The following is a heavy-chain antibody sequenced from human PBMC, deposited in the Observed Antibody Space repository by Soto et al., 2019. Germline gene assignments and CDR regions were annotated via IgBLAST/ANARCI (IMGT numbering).Heavy chain of an antibody. CDR3: ACELLYGMDV. CDR1: GYTFTSYG. Sequence: QVQLVQSGAEVKKPGASVKVSCKASGYTFTSYGISWVRQAPGQGLEWMGWISAYKGNTNYAQKLQGRVTTTTDTSTSAADIELRSLRSDDTDVYYCACELLYGMDVWGQGTTVTVSS. V-gene: IGHV1-18*04. CDR2: ISAYKGNT. J-gene: IGHJ6*02. D-gene: IGHD2-21*01.